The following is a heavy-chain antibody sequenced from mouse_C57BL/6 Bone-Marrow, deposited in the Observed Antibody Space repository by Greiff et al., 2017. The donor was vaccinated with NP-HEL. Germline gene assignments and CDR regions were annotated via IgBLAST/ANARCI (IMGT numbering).Heavy chain of an antibody. V-gene: IGHV14-2*01. CDR1: GFNIKDYY. Sequence: EVQLQQSGAELVKPGASVKLSCTASGFNIKDYYMHWVKQRTEQGLEWIGRIDPEDGETKYAPQFQGKATITADTSSNTAYLQLSSLTSEDTAVYYCASCYYSNYFYAMDYWGQGTSVTVSS. D-gene: IGHD2-5*01. CDR3: ASCYYSNYFYAMDY. J-gene: IGHJ4*01. CDR2: IDPEDGET.